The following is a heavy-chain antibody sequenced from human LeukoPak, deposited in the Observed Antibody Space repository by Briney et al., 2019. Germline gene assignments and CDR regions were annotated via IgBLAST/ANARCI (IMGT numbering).Heavy chain of an antibody. CDR1: GGSFSGYY. D-gene: IGHD4-23*01. Sequence: SETLSLTCAVYGGSFSGYYWSWIRQPPGKGLEWIGEINHSGSTNYNPSLKSRVTISVDTSKNQFSLKLSSVTAADTAVYYCARGGVVTHHDAFDIWGQGTMVTVS. CDR2: INHSGST. J-gene: IGHJ3*02. CDR3: ARGGVVTHHDAFDI. V-gene: IGHV4-34*01.